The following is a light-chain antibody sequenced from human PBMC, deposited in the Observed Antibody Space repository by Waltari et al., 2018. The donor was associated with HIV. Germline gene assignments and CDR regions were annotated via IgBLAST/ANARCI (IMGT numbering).Light chain of an antibody. CDR2: DNN. CDR3: GTWDTSLNAWV. CDR1: GSNVANHF. J-gene: IGLJ3*02. Sequence: QSVLTQPPSLSAPSGQKVTISCSGSGSNVANHFVSWYQHFPGAAPKLVIYDNNKRPSGNPDRFSGSKSDTSATLDITAVQAGDEADYYCGTWDTSLNAWVFGGGTRLTVL. V-gene: IGLV1-51*01.